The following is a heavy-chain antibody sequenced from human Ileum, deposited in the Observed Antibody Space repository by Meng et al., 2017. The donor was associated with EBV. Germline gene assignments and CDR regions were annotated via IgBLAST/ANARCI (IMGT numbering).Heavy chain of an antibody. CDR3: VRDAFQYASGIPAH. V-gene: IGHV4-4*02. Sequence: VQLQEAGPRLVSASGTLSLTCTVSGDSFSGSYWWSWVRQSPEKGLEWIGEVYPSGTPYYNPSLKSRVTISLDKSRNQFSLNLIHVTAADAAVYYCVRDAFQYASGIPAHWGQGTLVTVSS. CDR1: GDSFSGSYW. D-gene: IGHD3-16*01. J-gene: IGHJ4*02. CDR2: VYPSGTP.